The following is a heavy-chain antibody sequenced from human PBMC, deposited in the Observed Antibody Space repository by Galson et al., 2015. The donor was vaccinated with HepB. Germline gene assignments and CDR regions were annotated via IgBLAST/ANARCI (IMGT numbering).Heavy chain of an antibody. CDR2: IWYDGSNK. Sequence: SLRLSCAASGFTFSSYGMHWVRQAPGKGLEWVAVIWYDGSNKYYVDSVKGRFTISRDNSKNTLYLQMNSLRAEDTAVYYCARASRDGYNTYYFDYWGQGTLVTVSS. CDR1: GFTFSSYG. D-gene: IGHD5-24*01. J-gene: IGHJ4*02. V-gene: IGHV3-33*01. CDR3: ARASRDGYNTYYFDY.